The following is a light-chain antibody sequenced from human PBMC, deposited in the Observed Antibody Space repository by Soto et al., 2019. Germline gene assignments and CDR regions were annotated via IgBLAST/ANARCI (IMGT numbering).Light chain of an antibody. CDR1: RSDVGNYNY. Sequence: QSALTQPASVSGSPGQSITIPCTGTRSDVGNYNYVSWYQQYPGKAPKLLIYKVSDRPPGVSNHFSGSKSGNTAYLTISGLQAEDEADYYCSSYSSMNTLGVFGGGTKLTVL. CDR2: KVS. CDR3: SSYSSMNTLGV. V-gene: IGLV2-14*01. J-gene: IGLJ2*01.